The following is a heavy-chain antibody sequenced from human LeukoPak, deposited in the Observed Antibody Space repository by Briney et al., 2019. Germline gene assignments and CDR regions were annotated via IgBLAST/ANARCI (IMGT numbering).Heavy chain of an antibody. CDR3: ARRSGYYNFDS. J-gene: IGHJ4*02. D-gene: IGHD5-12*01. Sequence: GESLKISCKGSGYSFAISWIGWVRQMPGRGLEWMGSIYPGDSDTRYSPSLQGQVTISVDKSISTAYLQWSSLKTSDSAMFYCARRSGYYNFDSWGQGTLVTVSS. V-gene: IGHV5-51*01. CDR1: GYSFAISW. CDR2: IYPGDSDT.